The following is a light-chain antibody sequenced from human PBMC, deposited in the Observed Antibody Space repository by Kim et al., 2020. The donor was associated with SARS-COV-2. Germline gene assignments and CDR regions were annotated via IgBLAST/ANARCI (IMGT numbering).Light chain of an antibody. J-gene: IGLJ2*01. V-gene: IGLV3-1*01. CDR1: GLGHKD. Sequence: SYELTQPPSESVSPGQTASITCSGDGLGHKDVYWYHQRPGQSPVLVMYQDSKRPSGIPERFSGSNSGNTATLTISGSQVTDEGDYYCQAWDSHNVVFGGGTQLTVL. CDR3: QAWDSHNVV. CDR2: QDS.